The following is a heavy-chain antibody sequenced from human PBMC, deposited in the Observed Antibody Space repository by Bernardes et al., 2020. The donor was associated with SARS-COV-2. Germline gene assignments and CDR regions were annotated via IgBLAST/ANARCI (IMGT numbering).Heavy chain of an antibody. CDR2: IYSGGST. V-gene: IGHV3-66*01. CDR1: GFTVRSTY. J-gene: IGHJ6*01. Sequence: GGSLRLSCAASGFTVRSTYMSWVRQAPGNGLEWVSVIYSGGSTYYADSVKGRFTISRDNSKNTLYLQMNSLRAEDTAVYYCARDMIYCSGGSCYGYYGMDDGGQGTTVSV. D-gene: IGHD2-15*01. CDR3: ARDMIYCSGGSCYGYYGMDD.